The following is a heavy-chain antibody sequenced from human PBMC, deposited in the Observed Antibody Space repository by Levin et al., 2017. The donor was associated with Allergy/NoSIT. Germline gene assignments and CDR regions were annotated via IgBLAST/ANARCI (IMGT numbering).Heavy chain of an antibody. D-gene: IGHD3-10*01. CDR3: ARDQKLFGSGSYYYYYGMDV. CDR1: GGSISSYY. J-gene: IGHJ6*02. Sequence: GSLRLSCTVSGGSISSYYWSWIRQPPGKGLEWIGYIYYSGSTNYNPSLKSRVTISVDTSKNQFSLKLSSVTAADTAVYYCARDQKLFGSGSYYYYYGMDVWGQGTTVTVSS. V-gene: IGHV4-59*01. CDR2: IYYSGST.